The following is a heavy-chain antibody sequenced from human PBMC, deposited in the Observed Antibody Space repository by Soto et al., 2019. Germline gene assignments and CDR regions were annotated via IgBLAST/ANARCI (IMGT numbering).Heavy chain of an antibody. V-gene: IGHV4-30-4*01. D-gene: IGHD4-17*01. CDR2: IYYSGST. J-gene: IGHJ4*02. CDR3: ARVRDDYQARWSFDY. Sequence: SETLSLTCTVSGGSISSGDYYWSWIRQPPGKGLEWIGYIYYSGSTHYNPSLKSRVTISVDTSKNQFSLKLSSVTAADTAVYYCARVRDDYQARWSFDYWGQGTLVTVSS. CDR1: GGSISSGDYY.